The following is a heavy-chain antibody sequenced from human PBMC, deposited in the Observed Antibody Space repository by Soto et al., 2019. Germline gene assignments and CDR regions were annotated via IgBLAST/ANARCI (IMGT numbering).Heavy chain of an antibody. V-gene: IGHV4-61*01. CDR1: GASVSSDFSY. Sequence: QVQLQESGPGLVKPSETLSLTCIVSGASVSSDFSYWSWIRQPPGKGLEWIGCLYSSGNTNYNPSLNSRVTISVDTSNNQFSLRLTSVTAADTAVYYCARVWGGYYFDFWGQGTLVTVSS. CDR2: LYSSGNT. CDR3: ARVWGGYYFDF. D-gene: IGHD3-16*01. J-gene: IGHJ4*02.